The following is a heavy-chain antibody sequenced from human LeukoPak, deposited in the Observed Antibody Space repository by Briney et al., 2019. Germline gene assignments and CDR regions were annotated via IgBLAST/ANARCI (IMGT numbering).Heavy chain of an antibody. Sequence: SETLSLTCAVYGGSFSGYYWSWIRQPPGKGLEWIGEISHSGSTNYNPSLKSRVTISVDTSKNQFSLKLSSVTAADTAVYYCARGPYCGGDCYSWSQGTLVTVSS. CDR2: ISHSGST. D-gene: IGHD2-21*02. CDR1: GGSFSGYY. J-gene: IGHJ5*02. CDR3: ARGPYCGGDCYS. V-gene: IGHV4-34*01.